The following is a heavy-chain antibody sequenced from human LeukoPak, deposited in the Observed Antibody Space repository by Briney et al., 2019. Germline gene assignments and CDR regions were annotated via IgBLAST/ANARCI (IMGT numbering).Heavy chain of an antibody. J-gene: IGHJ6*03. V-gene: IGHV3-21*01. D-gene: IGHD2-15*01. CDR1: GFTFSSYS. CDR2: ISSTSTYI. CDR3: ARDPGSGYDYYYYMDV. Sequence: WGSLRLSCAASGFTFSSYSMNRVRQAPGKGLVWVSSISSTSTYIYYADSLKGRFTISRDNAKNSLYLQMNSLRAEDTAVYYCARDPGSGYDYYYYMDVWGKGTTVTVSS.